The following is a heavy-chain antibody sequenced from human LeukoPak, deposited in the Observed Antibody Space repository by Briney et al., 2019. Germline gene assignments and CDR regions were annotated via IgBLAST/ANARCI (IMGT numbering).Heavy chain of an antibody. CDR3: ARPLNSNYVPLFDP. V-gene: IGHV1-3*01. CDR2: INAGNGNT. Sequence: ASVKVSCKASGYTFTNYAMHWVRQAPGQRLEWMGWINAGNGNTKYSQKFQGRVTITRDTSASTAYMELSSLRSEDTAVYYRARPLNSNYVPLFDPWGQGTLVTVSS. D-gene: IGHD4-11*01. J-gene: IGHJ5*02. CDR1: GYTFTNYA.